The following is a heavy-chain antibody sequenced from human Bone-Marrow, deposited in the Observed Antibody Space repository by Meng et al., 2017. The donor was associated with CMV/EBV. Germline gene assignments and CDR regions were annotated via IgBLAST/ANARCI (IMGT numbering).Heavy chain of an antibody. Sequence: SGPTLVKPTETLTLTCSVFGFSLYNSRMGVSWIRQPPGKALEWLAHIFSNDEKYFSASLKSRLTISKDTSKSQVVLTMTNVYPEDTGTYYCARKGYNYGAPLDFWGQGARVTVSS. CDR1: GFSLYNSRMG. V-gene: IGHV2-26*01. D-gene: IGHD3-10*01. CDR3: ARKGYNYGAPLDF. J-gene: IGHJ4*02. CDR2: IFSNDEK.